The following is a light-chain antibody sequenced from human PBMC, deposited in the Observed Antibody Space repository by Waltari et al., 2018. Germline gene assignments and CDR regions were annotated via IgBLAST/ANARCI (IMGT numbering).Light chain of an antibody. J-gene: IGKJ4*01. Sequence: DIQMTQSPSSLSASVGDTVTITCRASQGISSYLNWFQQKPGKAPKLLIYAASSLESGVPSRFSGSGSGTEFTLTISSPQPEDFAAYYCLQHNSYPLTFGGGTKVEIK. CDR1: QGISSY. CDR3: LQHNSYPLT. CDR2: AAS. V-gene: IGKV1-17*01.